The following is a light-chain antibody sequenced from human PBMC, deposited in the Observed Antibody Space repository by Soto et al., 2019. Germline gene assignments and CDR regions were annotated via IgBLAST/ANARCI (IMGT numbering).Light chain of an antibody. CDR2: GVS. CDR3: QQSNNWPPLT. Sequence: IVMTQSPATLSVSPGETATLSCRASQSVAGNLAWYQQKPGQPPRLLIYGVSTRATGVPARFSGSGSVTDFSLTISSLQIEDFALYYCQQSNNWPPLTFGGGTKVEIK. J-gene: IGKJ4*01. CDR1: QSVAGN. V-gene: IGKV3-15*01.